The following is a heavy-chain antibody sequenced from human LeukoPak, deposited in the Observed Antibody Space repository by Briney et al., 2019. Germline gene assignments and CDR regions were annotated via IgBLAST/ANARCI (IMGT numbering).Heavy chain of an antibody. D-gene: IGHD6-13*01. CDR3: ARSPSSYDYYYYYYMDV. V-gene: IGHV1-69*05. Sequence: SVKVSCKASGGTFSSYAISWVRQAPGQGLEWMGGIIPIFGTANYAQKFQGRVTITTDESTSTAYMELSSLRSEDTAVYYCARSPSSYDYYYYYYMDVWGKGTTVTVSS. CDR2: IIPIFGTA. CDR1: GGTFSSYA. J-gene: IGHJ6*03.